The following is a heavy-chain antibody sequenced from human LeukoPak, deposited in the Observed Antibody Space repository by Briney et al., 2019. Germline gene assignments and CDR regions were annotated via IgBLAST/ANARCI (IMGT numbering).Heavy chain of an antibody. CDR3: ARGYCSGGSCYWNWFDP. J-gene: IGHJ5*02. D-gene: IGHD2-15*01. Sequence: SQTLSLTCTVSGGSISSGGYYWSWIRQHPRKGLEWIGYIYYSGSTYYNPSLKSRVTIPVDTSKNQFSLKLSSVTAADTAVYYCARGYCSGGSCYWNWFDPWGQGTLVTVSS. CDR2: IYYSGST. V-gene: IGHV4-31*03. CDR1: GGSISSGGYY.